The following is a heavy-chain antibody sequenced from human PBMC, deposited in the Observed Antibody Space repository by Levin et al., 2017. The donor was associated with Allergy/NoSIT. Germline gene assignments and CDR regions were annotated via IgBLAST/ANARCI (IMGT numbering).Heavy chain of an antibody. V-gene: IGHV1-69*04. D-gene: IGHD3-16*02. J-gene: IGHJ4*02. CDR1: GGTFSSYA. Sequence: SVKVSCKASGGTFSSYAISWVRQAPGQGLEWMGRIIPILGIANYAQKFQGRVTITADKSTSTAYMELSSLRSEDTAVYYCATLRLGELSLSPRIDYWGQGTLVTVSS. CDR3: ATLRLGELSLSPRIDY. CDR2: IIPILGIA.